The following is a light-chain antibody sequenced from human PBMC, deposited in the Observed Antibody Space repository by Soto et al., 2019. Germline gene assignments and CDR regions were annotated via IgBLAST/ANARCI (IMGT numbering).Light chain of an antibody. CDR3: ATWDDNLNVVV. CDR1: SSNIGSYT. V-gene: IGLV1-44*01. J-gene: IGLJ7*01. Sequence: SVLTQPPSASGTPGQRVTISCSGGSSNIGSYTVSWHQQLPGKAPKLVIHSSDQRPSGVPDRLSGSQSGTSASLAISGLQSEDEADYYCATWDDNLNVVVFGGGTQLTVL. CDR2: SSD.